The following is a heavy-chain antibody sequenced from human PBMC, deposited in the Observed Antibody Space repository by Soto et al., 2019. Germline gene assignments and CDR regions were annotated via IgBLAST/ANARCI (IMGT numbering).Heavy chain of an antibody. V-gene: IGHV6-1*01. D-gene: IGHD6-13*01. J-gene: IGHJ4*02. CDR1: GDSVSRNSAA. CDR3: ARDRGYDYSSSWRGYFDY. CDR2: TYYRSKWYN. Sequence: PSQTLSLTCASSGDSVSRNSAAWNWIRPSPSRGLEWLGRTYYRSKWYNDYAVSVKSRITINPDTSKNQFSLQLNSVTPEDTAVYYCARDRGYDYSSSWRGYFDYWGQGTLVTVSS.